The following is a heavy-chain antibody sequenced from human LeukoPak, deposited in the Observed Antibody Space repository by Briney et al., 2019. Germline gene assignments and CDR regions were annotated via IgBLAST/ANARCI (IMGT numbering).Heavy chain of an antibody. V-gene: IGHV4-59*01. D-gene: IGHD6-19*01. CDR2: IYYTGST. J-gene: IGHJ4*02. CDR1: GGPISTYQ. Sequence: KASETLSLTCTVSGGPISTYQWSWIRQPPGKGLEWIGYIYYTGSTNYNPSLRSRVTISLDTSKNQFSLKLSSVTAADTAVYYCARDGSSGWLDYWGQGTLVTVSS. CDR3: ARDGSSGWLDY.